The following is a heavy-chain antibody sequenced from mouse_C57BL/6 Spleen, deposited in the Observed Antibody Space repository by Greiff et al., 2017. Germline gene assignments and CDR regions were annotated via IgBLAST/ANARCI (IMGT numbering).Heavy chain of an antibody. D-gene: IGHD3-2*02. Sequence: VQRVESGPGLVQPSQSLSITCTVSGFSLTSYGVHWVRQSPGKGLEWLGVIWSGGSTDYNAAFISRLSISKDNSKSQVFFKMNSLQADDTAIYYCARNSGSNFYAMDYWGQGTSVTVSS. CDR3: ARNSGSNFYAMDY. CDR2: IWSGGST. J-gene: IGHJ4*01. CDR1: GFSLTSYG. V-gene: IGHV2-2*01.